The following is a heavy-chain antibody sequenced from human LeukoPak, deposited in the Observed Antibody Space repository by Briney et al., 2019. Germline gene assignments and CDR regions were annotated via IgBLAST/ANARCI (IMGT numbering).Heavy chain of an antibody. CDR3: WVGTVPTAARYAFDI. CDR1: GGTFSSYA. Sequence: SVKVSCKASGGTFSSYAISWVRQAPGQGLEWMGGIIPIFGTANYAQEFQGRVTITTDESTSTAYMELSSLRSEDTAVYYCWVGTVPTAARYAFDIWGQGTMVTVSS. J-gene: IGHJ3*02. V-gene: IGHV1-69*05. D-gene: IGHD4-17*01. CDR2: IIPIFGTA.